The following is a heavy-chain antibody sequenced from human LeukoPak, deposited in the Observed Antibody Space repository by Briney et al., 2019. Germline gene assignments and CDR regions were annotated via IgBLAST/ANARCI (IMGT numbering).Heavy chain of an antibody. CDR1: GGSISSGGYS. CDR2: IYHSGST. Sequence: PSETLSLTCAVSGGSISSGGYSWSWIRQPPGKGLEWIGYIYHSGSTYYNPSLKSRVTISVDRSKNQFSLKLSSVTAADTAVYYCARMYGDYDNWFDPWGQGTLVTVSS. CDR3: ARMYGDYDNWFDP. V-gene: IGHV4-30-2*01. J-gene: IGHJ5*02. D-gene: IGHD4-17*01.